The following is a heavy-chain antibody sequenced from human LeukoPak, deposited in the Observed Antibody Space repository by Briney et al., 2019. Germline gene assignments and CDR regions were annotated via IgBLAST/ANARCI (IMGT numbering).Heavy chain of an antibody. V-gene: IGHV5-51*01. Sequence: GESLKISCKGSGYTFSSYWIGWVRQMPGKGLEWMGLIYPGDSDTRYSPSFQGQVTISADKSISTAYLQWSSLKASDTAMYYCARHGWGYDFWSGYYHHWGQGTLVTVSS. CDR1: GYTFSSYW. D-gene: IGHD3-3*01. CDR3: ARHGWGYDFWSGYYHH. CDR2: IYPGDSDT. J-gene: IGHJ1*01.